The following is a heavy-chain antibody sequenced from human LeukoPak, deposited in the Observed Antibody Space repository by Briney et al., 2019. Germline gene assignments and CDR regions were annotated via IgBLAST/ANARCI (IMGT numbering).Heavy chain of an antibody. CDR1: SGSISSYY. J-gene: IGHJ4*02. Sequence: PSETLSLTCSVSSGSISSYYWSWIRQPPGKGLEWIGYIYYSGTTNYNPSLKSRVTMSVDTSKKQFSLKLSSVTAADTAVYYCARHLGEIDYWGQGTLVTVSS. D-gene: IGHD3-10*01. CDR2: IYYSGTT. CDR3: ARHLGEIDY. V-gene: IGHV4-59*13.